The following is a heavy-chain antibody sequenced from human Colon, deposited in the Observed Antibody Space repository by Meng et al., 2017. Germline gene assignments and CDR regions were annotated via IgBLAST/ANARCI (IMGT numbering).Heavy chain of an antibody. J-gene: IGHJ4*02. Sequence: GQVQESGPERVKPSGTLSLTCTVSGDSISSDIWWSWVRQPPGKGLEWIGEVYHRGDTNYNPSLKSRVDISVDKSKNQFYLSLFSVTAADTAVYYCGRDQGRELINHWGQGTLVTVSS. V-gene: IGHV4-4*02. CDR2: VYHRGDT. CDR1: GDSISSDIW. D-gene: IGHD1-7*01. CDR3: GRDQGRELINH.